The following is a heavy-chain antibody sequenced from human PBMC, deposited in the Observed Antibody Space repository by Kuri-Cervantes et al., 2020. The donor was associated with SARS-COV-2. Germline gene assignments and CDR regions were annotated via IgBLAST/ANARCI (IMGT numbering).Heavy chain of an antibody. D-gene: IGHD6-13*01. Sequence: SCAVSGGSISSSNWWSWVRQPPGKGLEWIGEIYHSGSTYYNPSLQSRISISVDTSENQFSLRLLSMTAADTAVYYCARHIAAAGNFDYWGQGTLVTVSS. CDR2: IYHSGST. CDR1: GGSISSSNW. CDR3: ARHIAAAGNFDY. J-gene: IGHJ4*02. V-gene: IGHV4-4*02.